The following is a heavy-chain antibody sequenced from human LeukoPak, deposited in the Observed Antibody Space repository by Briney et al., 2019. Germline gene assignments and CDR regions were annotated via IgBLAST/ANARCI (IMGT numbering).Heavy chain of an antibody. CDR2: ISGSGGST. J-gene: IGHJ4*02. CDR1: GFTFSSYA. Sequence: PGGSLRLSCAASGFTFSSYAMSGVREAPGKGLEWVSAISGSGGSTYYADSVKGRFTISRDNSKNTLYLQMNSLRAEDTAVYYCARILGGYSGYVFDYWGQGTLVTVSS. V-gene: IGHV3-23*01. CDR3: ARILGGYSGYVFDY. D-gene: IGHD5-12*01.